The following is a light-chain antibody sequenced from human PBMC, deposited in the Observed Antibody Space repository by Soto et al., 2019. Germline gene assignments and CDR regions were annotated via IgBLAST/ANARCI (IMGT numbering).Light chain of an antibody. Sequence: EMVMTQSPATLSVSPGERVTLSCRASQSVSSDLAWYQQKPGQTPRLLIHGASTRATDIPASFSGSGSGTEFTLTISSLQSEDFAVYYCQQYNEWPWTFGQGTKVDIK. CDR3: QQYNEWPWT. CDR1: QSVSSD. J-gene: IGKJ1*01. CDR2: GAS. V-gene: IGKV3-15*01.